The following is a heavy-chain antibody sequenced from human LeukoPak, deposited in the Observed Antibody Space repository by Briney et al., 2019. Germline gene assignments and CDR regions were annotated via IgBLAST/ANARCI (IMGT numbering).Heavy chain of an antibody. Sequence: ASVKVSCTASGYTFTSYYMHWVRLAPGQGLEWMGIINPSGGSTSYAQKFQGRVTMTRDTSTSTVYMELSSLRSEDTAVYYCARDEEWELGLDYWGQGTLVTVSS. CDR1: GYTFTSYY. CDR2: INPSGGST. V-gene: IGHV1-46*01. D-gene: IGHD1-26*01. CDR3: ARDEEWELGLDY. J-gene: IGHJ4*02.